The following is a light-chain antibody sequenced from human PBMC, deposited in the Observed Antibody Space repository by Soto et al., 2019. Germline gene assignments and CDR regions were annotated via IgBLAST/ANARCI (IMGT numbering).Light chain of an antibody. CDR3: QQYNNWPLT. Sequence: EIVMTQSPATLSVSPGXTVTLSCRASQSINNNLAWYQQKPGQAPRLLIFAASTRAANIPVRFSGSRSGTEMTLTISSLQSEDFAVYFCQQYNNWPLTFGGGTKVDTK. J-gene: IGKJ4*01. CDR1: QSINNN. CDR2: AAS. V-gene: IGKV3-15*01.